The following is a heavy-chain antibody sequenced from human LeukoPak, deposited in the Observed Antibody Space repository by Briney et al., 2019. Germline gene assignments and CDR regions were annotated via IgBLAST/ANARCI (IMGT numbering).Heavy chain of an antibody. CDR3: ARWVPADMVDDAFDI. D-gene: IGHD2-2*01. CDR2: INHSGST. J-gene: IGHJ3*02. Sequence: ASETLSLTCAVYGGSFSGYYWSWIRPPPGKGLEWIGEINHSGSTNYNPSLKSRVTISVDTSKNQFSLKLSSVTAADTAVYYCARWVPADMVDDAFDIWGQGTMVTVSS. V-gene: IGHV4-34*01. CDR1: GGSFSGYY.